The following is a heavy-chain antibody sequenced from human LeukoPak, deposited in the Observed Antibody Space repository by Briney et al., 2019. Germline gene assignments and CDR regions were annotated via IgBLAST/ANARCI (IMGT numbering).Heavy chain of an antibody. CDR2: ISSSGSTI. Sequence: GGSLRLSCAASGFTFSSYSMNWVRQAPGKGLEWVSYISSSGSTIYYADSVKGRFTISRDNAKNSLYLQMNSLRAEDTAVYFCARDLGGATGIDYWGQGTLVTVSS. V-gene: IGHV3-48*04. CDR3: ARDLGGATGIDY. D-gene: IGHD1-26*01. J-gene: IGHJ4*02. CDR1: GFTFSSYS.